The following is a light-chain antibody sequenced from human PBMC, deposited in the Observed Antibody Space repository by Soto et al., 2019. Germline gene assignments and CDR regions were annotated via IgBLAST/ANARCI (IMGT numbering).Light chain of an antibody. CDR3: QQYNSWPPT. J-gene: IGKJ1*01. CDR1: QSVSTSY. Sequence: DIVLTQSPGTLSLSPGDRATLSCRASQSVSTSYLAWYQQKPGQAPRLLIYDASKRATGIPARFSGSGSGTNFTLTISSLEPEDFAVYYCQQYNSWPPTFGQGTKVDIK. CDR2: DAS. V-gene: IGKV3-20*01.